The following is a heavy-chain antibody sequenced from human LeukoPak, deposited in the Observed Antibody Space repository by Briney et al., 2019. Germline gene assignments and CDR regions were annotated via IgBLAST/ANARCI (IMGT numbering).Heavy chain of an antibody. CDR1: GFDFSGHE. CDR2: ITTSGSTK. D-gene: IGHD2-15*01. V-gene: IGHV3-48*03. Sequence: GGSLRLSCAASGFDFSGHEMNWVRQAPGKGLEWVSHITTSGSTKYYADSVKGRFPISRDNAKKSLYLQMNSLGAEDTAVCSGGSCSFDYWGQGTLVTVSS. CDR3: GSCSFDY. J-gene: IGHJ4*02.